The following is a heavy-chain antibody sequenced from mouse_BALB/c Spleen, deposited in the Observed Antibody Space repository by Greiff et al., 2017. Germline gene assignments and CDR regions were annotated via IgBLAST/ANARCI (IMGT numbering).Heavy chain of an antibody. J-gene: IGHJ2*01. CDR2: IRNKANGYTT. D-gene: IGHD1-1*01. V-gene: IGHV7-3*02. CDR1: GFTFTDYY. CDR3: ARGGIGYYYVSSPFPFDY. Sequence: EVKLVESGGGLVQPGGSLRLSCATSGFTFTDYYMSWVRQPPGKALEWLGFIRNKANGYTTEYSASVKGRFTISRDNSQSILYLLMNTLRAEDSATYYCARGGIGYYYVSSPFPFDYWGQGTTLTVSS.